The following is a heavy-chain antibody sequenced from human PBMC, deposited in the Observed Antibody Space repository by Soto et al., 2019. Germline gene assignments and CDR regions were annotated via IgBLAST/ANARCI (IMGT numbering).Heavy chain of an antibody. Sequence: SVPLCHSYTVSGGYIGDLDWSWIRQPPGKGLEWIGYIYYSGSTNYNPSLKSRVTISVDTSKNQFSLKLSSATAADTAVYYCARFTIFGVVKSYYYGMDVWGQGTTVTVSS. CDR1: GGYIGDLD. J-gene: IGHJ6*02. CDR3: ARFTIFGVVKSYYYGMDV. CDR2: IYYSGST. V-gene: IGHV4-59*11. D-gene: IGHD3-3*01.